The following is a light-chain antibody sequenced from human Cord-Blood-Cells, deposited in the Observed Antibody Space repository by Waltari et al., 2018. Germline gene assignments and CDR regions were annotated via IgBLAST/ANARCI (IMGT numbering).Light chain of an antibody. CDR1: SSDVGGYNY. Sequence: QSALTQPASVSGSPGPSITISCTGTSSDVGGYNYFSWYQQHPGKAPQLMIYEVSNRPSGVSNRFSGSKSGNTASLTISGLQAEDEADYYCSSYTSSSTLVFGGGTKLTVL. CDR2: EVS. V-gene: IGLV2-14*01. CDR3: SSYTSSSTLV. J-gene: IGLJ2*01.